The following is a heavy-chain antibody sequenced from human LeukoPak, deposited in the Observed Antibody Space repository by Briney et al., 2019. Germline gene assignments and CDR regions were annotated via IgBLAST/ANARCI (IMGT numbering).Heavy chain of an antibody. Sequence: ASVKVSCRASGFALTSYVIHLVRQAPGQGLEWMGWIKPNGGGTHYAQRFRDRVTVTRDTPINTAYMELTRLTLDDTAVIYCARELMGGTFDYWGQGSQVTVSS. J-gene: IGHJ4*02. V-gene: IGHV1-2*02. CDR2: IKPNGGGT. D-gene: IGHD2-8*01. CDR3: ARELMGGTFDY. CDR1: GFALTSYV.